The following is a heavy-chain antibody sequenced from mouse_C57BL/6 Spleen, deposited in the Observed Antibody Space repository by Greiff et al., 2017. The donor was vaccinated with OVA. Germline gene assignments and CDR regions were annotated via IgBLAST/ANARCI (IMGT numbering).Heavy chain of an antibody. CDR2: IYPGDGDT. Sequence: QVQLQQSGAELVKPGASVKISCKASGYAFSSYWMNWVKQRPGKGLEWIGQIYPGDGDTNYNGKFKGKATLTADKSSSTAYMQLSSLTSEDSAVYFCARGTDGYAFDYWGQGTTLTVSS. CDR3: ARGTDGYAFDY. J-gene: IGHJ2*01. V-gene: IGHV1-80*01. CDR1: GYAFSSYW. D-gene: IGHD2-2*01.